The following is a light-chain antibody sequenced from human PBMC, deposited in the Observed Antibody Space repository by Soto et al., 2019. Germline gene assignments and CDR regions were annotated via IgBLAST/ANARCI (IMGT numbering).Light chain of an antibody. J-gene: IGKJ1*01. CDR2: DAS. CDR1: QSVSSVY. Sequence: EIVLTQSPGTLSLSPGERVALCCRASQSVSSVYLAWYQQKPGQAPRLLIFDASSRATGIPDRFSGSGSGTDFTLSISRLEPEDFAVYYCQQYGSSPRTFGQGTKVDI. V-gene: IGKV3-20*01. CDR3: QQYGSSPRT.